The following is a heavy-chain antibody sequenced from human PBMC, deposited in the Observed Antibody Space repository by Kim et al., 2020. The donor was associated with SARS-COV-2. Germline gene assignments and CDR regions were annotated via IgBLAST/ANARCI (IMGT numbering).Heavy chain of an antibody. D-gene: IGHD1-26*01. CDR3: ASYIVGAGLGY. J-gene: IGHJ4*02. V-gene: IGHV4-39*07. CDR2: ST. Sequence: STSYNPSLKSRVTISVDTSKNQFSLKLSSVTAADTAVYYCASYIVGAGLGYWGQGTLVTVSS.